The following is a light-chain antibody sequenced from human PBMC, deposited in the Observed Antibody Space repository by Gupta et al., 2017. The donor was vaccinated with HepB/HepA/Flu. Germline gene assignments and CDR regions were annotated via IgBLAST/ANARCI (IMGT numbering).Light chain of an antibody. CDR3: SSYTSSSTPL. V-gene: IGLV2-14*01. J-gene: IGLJ2*01. CDR1: SSDVGGYNL. Sequence: QFALTQPASVSGSPGQSTTISCTGTSSDVGGYNLVSWYQQHPGKAPKLMIYYVRNRPSGVSNRFSGSKSGNTASLTISGLQAEDEADYYCSSYTSSSTPLFGGGTKLTVL. CDR2: YVR.